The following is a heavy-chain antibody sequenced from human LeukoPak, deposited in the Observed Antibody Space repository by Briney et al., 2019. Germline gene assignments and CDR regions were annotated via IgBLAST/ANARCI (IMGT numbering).Heavy chain of an antibody. CDR2: VYSGAY. CDR1: GASITNYF. J-gene: IGHJ4*02. Sequence: PSETLSLTCTVSGASITNYFRGWIRQPPGKGLQWIGYVYSGAYYYNPSLVSRLTVSVDTAKNQFSLGLRSVTAADTAVYYCARLRPRTNYDFSSGYYAFDYWGQGTLVTVSS. V-gene: IGHV4-4*09. D-gene: IGHD3-3*01. CDR3: ARLRPRTNYDFSSGYYAFDY.